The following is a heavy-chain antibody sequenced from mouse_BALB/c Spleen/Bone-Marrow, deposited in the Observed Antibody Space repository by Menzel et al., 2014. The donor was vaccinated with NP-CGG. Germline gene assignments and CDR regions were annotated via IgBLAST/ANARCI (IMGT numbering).Heavy chain of an antibody. V-gene: IGHV14-3*02. Sequence: VQLQQSGAELVKPGASVKLSCTASGFNIKDTYMHWVKQRPEQGLEWIGRIDPANGNTKYDPKFQGKATITADTSSNTAYLQLGSLTSEDTAVYYCARGYYDYVYAMDYWGQGTSVTVSS. CDR3: ARGYYDYVYAMDY. CDR1: GFNIKDTY. J-gene: IGHJ4*01. CDR2: IDPANGNT. D-gene: IGHD2-4*01.